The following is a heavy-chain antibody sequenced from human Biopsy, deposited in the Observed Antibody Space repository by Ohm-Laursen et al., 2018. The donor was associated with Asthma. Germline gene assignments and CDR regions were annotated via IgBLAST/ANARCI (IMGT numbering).Heavy chain of an antibody. V-gene: IGHV4-39*02. CDR1: GDAMSTSGSY. CDR2: IYYSGRT. D-gene: IGHD6-6*01. J-gene: IGHJ2*01. CDR3: ARAVSSSSYWYFDL. Sequence: SDTLSLTCIVSGDAMSTSGSYWGWIRQSPGKGLEWIGIIYYSGRTYYNPSLESRVTISVDTSKNLFSLKVTFVTAADTAVYYCARAVSSSSYWYFDLWGRGDLVTVSS.